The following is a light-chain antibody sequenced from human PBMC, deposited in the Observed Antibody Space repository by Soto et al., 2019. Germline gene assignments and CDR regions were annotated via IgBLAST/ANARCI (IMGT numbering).Light chain of an antibody. CDR1: QSVSSSY. CDR3: QQYGSSLPWT. CDR2: GAS. Sequence: EIVLTQSPATLSLSAWERATLSWLARQSVSSSYLAWYQQKPGQAPRLLIYGASRRATGIPDRFSGSGSGTDFTLTISRLEPADFAVYYCQQYGSSLPWTFGQGTKVDIK. V-gene: IGKV3-20*01. J-gene: IGKJ1*01.